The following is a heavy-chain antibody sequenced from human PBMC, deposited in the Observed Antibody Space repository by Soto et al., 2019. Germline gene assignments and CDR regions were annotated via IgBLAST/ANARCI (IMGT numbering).Heavy chain of an antibody. CDR3: ARHGVAALQFDF. CDR1: TASISSATFY. Sequence: QLQLQESGPGLVKPSGTLSLTCTVSTASISSATFYWGWIRQPPGKGLEWIGSIYYSGRTYYNPSLKSRVTITVHTAKNQFSLKMNSVTATDTAVYYCARHGVAALQFDFWGQGTLVTVSS. CDR2: IYYSGRT. J-gene: IGHJ4*02. D-gene: IGHD6-25*01. V-gene: IGHV4-39*01.